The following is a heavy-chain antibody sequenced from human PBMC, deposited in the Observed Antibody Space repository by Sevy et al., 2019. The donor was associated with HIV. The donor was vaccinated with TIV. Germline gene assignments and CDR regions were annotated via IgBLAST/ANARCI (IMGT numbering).Heavy chain of an antibody. Sequence: GGCLRLSCAASGFTFFSHVMSWVRQAPGKGLEWVSGLSGSGGTTYYADSVKGRFSISRDNSKNKLYLQMSSLRIEDTAAYYCATGTSDSSISWVFDVWGQGTLVTVSS. J-gene: IGHJ4*03. CDR3: ATGTSDSSISWVFDV. CDR1: GFTFFSHV. CDR2: LSGSGGTT. V-gene: IGHV3-23*01. D-gene: IGHD6-13*01.